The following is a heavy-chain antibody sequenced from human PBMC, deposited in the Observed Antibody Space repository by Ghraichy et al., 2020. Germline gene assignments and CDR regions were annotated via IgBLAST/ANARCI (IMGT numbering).Heavy chain of an antibody. CDR3: ARVNQRYFDR. J-gene: IGHJ2*01. D-gene: IGHD1-14*01. Sequence: GGSLRLSCAASGFTFSSYWMSWVRQAPGKGLEWVAHIRQDGGQTYFLDSVKGRFTISRDNAKNSVDLQMNTLRAEDTAVYYCARVNQRYFDRWGRGTLVTVSS. V-gene: IGHV3-7*01. CDR1: GFTFSSYW. CDR2: IRQDGGQT.